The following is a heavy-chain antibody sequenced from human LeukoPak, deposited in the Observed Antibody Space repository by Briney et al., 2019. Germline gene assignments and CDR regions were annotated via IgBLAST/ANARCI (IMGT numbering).Heavy chain of an antibody. J-gene: IGHJ5*02. D-gene: IGHD6-13*01. CDR1: GYTFTSYG. Sequence: ASVKVSCKASGYTFTSYGISWVRQAPGQGLEWMGWISAYNGNTNYAQKLQGRVTMTTDTSTSTAYMELRSLRSDDTAVYYCARDLIIRQAYSSSWYDWFDPWGQGTLVTVSS. CDR2: ISAYNGNT. V-gene: IGHV1-18*01. CDR3: ARDLIIRQAYSSSWYDWFDP.